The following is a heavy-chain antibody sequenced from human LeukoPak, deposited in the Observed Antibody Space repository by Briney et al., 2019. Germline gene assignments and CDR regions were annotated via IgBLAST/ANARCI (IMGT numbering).Heavy chain of an antibody. V-gene: IGHV4-59*08. CDR3: ASTRSGMFDP. J-gene: IGHJ5*02. D-gene: IGHD6-13*01. CDR1: GGSISGYY. CDR2: INYSGST. Sequence: NASETLSLTCTVSGGSISGYYWSWIRQPLGKGLEWIGYINYSGSTNYNPSLKSRVTISIGTSKNQFSLKLTSVTAADTAVYYCASTRSGMFDPWGQGILVAVSS.